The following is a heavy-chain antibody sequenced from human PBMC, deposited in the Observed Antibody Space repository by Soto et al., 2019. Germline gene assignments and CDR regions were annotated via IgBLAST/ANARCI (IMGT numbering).Heavy chain of an antibody. D-gene: IGHD3-9*01. Sequence: GGSLRLSCAASGFTFSSYGMHWVRQAPGKGLEWVAVISYDGSNKYYADSVKGRFTISRDNSKNTLYLQMNSLRAEDTAVYYCAKGGFYDILTGYYSPPYYYYGMDVWGQGTTVTVSS. V-gene: IGHV3-30*18. CDR3: AKGGFYDILTGYYSPPYYYYGMDV. CDR1: GFTFSSYG. CDR2: ISYDGSNK. J-gene: IGHJ6*02.